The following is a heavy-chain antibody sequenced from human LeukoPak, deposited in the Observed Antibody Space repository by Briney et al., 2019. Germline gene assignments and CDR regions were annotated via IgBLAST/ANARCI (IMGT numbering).Heavy chain of an antibody. V-gene: IGHV4-39*01. CDR1: GGSISSSSYY. Sequence: SQTLSLTCTVSGGSISSSSYYWGWIRQPPGKGLEWIGSIYYSGSTYYNPSLKSRVTISVDTSKNQFSLKLSSVTAADTAVYYCARKSDYGYYFDYWGQGTLVTVSS. CDR2: IYYSGST. D-gene: IGHD4/OR15-4a*01. J-gene: IGHJ4*02. CDR3: ARKSDYGYYFDY.